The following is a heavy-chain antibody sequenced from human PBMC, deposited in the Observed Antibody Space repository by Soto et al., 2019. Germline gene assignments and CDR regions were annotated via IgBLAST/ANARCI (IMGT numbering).Heavy chain of an antibody. CDR3: ATPIAVAGTDY. D-gene: IGHD6-19*01. CDR1: GFTFSSYS. Sequence: GGSLRLSCAASGFTFSSYSMNWVRQAPGKGLEWVSSISSSSSYIYYADSVKGRFTISRDNAKNSLYLQMNSLRAEDTAVYYCATPIAVAGTDYWGQGTLVTVSS. J-gene: IGHJ4*02. V-gene: IGHV3-21*01. CDR2: ISSSSSYI.